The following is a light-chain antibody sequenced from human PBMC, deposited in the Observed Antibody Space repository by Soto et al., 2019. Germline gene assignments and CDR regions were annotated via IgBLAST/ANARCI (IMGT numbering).Light chain of an antibody. CDR1: QSVDKNY. J-gene: IGKJ4*01. Sequence: EIVLTQSPGTLSLSPGERATLSCRASQSVDKNYLAWFQQKPGQAPRLLIYDASSRATGIPDRFSGSGSGTDFTLTISRLEPEDFAVYYCQQCAHSPLTFGGGTKVEIK. V-gene: IGKV3-20*01. CDR2: DAS. CDR3: QQCAHSPLT.